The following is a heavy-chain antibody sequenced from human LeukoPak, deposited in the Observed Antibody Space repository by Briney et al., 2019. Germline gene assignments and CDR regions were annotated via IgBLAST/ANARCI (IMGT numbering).Heavy chain of an antibody. J-gene: IGHJ4*02. Sequence: GASVKVSCKASGGTFSSYAISWVRQAPGQGLEWMGGIIPIFGTANYAQKFQGRVTITADESTSTAYMELSSLRSEDTAVYYCAREGYYYDTRGGDYWGQGTLVTVSS. CDR1: GGTFSSYA. CDR3: AREGYYYDTRGGDY. D-gene: IGHD3-22*01. CDR2: IIPIFGTA. V-gene: IGHV1-69*01.